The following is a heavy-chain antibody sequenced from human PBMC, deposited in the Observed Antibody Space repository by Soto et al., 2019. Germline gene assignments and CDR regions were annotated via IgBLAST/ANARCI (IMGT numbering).Heavy chain of an antibody. Sequence: GGSLRLSCAASGFTVSSNYMSWVRQAPGKGLEWVSVIYRGGSTYYADSVKGRFTISRDNSKNTVYLQMNSLRAEDTAVYYCAKDSHWAIISPTHDYWGHGTLVTVSS. CDR1: GFTVSSNY. CDR3: AKDSHWAIISPTHDY. J-gene: IGHJ4*01. V-gene: IGHV3-53*01. D-gene: IGHD2-2*01. CDR2: IYRGGST.